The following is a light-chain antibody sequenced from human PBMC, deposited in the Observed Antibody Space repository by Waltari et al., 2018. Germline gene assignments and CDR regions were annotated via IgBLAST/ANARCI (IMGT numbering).Light chain of an antibody. Sequence: SYVLTQPPSVSVDPGKTARLTCGGDDIESKSVNWYQQKQGQAPVLVMFYDNDRPSEIPARFSGSNSGNTATLTITWVEAGDEADYHCQVWDDVTNSGVFGGGTKLTVL. V-gene: IGLV3-21*04. J-gene: IGLJ2*01. CDR3: QVWDDVTNSGV. CDR2: YDN. CDR1: DIESKS.